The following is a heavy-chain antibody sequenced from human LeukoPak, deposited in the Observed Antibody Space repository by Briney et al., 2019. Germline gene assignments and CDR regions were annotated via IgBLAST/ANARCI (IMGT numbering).Heavy chain of an antibody. CDR2: IYYSGIT. J-gene: IGHJ5*02. D-gene: IGHD2-2*01. CDR1: GGSISSTSYY. CDR3: ARHGGYCSGTSCYGVWFDP. V-gene: IGHV4-39*01. Sequence: SETLSLTCTVSGGSISSTSYYWGWIRQPPGKGLEWIGSIYYSGITYYNPTLKSRVTISVDTSKNQFSLKLSSVTAADTAVYYCARHGGYCSGTSCYGVWFDPWAREPWSPSPQ.